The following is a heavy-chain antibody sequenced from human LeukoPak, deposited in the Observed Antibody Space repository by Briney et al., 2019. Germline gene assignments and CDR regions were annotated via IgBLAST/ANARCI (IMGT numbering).Heavy chain of an antibody. CDR2: ISWNGDSI. V-gene: IGHV3-9*01. CDR3: AKDIIKVYYYDTSGSFGAFDV. D-gene: IGHD3-22*01. J-gene: IGHJ3*01. Sequence: GRSLRLSCEGSGFTFDDYAMHWVRQAPGKGLEWVSGISWNGDSIVYADSVRGRFTISRDNAKNSLYLQMNSLRPEDTAFYYCAKDIIKVYYYDTSGSFGAFDVWGQGTLVTVSS. CDR1: GFTFDDYA.